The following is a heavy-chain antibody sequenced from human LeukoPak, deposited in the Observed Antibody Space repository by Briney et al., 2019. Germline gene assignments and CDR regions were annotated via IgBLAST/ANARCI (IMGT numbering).Heavy chain of an antibody. CDR1: GFTFNTYG. CDR2: IGPGPSHT. V-gene: IGHV3-21*01. Sequence: PGGSLRLSCAASGFTFNTYGMNWVRQAPGKGLEWLSYIGPGPSHTYYADSVRGRFVISRDDAKSSLYLQMSSLRAEDTAVYYYARDYVTMAPDYGGLGTLVTVSS. J-gene: IGHJ4*02. D-gene: IGHD3-10*02. CDR3: ARDYVTMAPDY.